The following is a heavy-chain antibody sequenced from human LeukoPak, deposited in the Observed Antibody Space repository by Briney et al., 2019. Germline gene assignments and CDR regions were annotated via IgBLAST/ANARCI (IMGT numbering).Heavy chain of an antibody. V-gene: IGHV4-4*02. Sequence: PSGTLSLTCAVSGGSISSSNWWSWVRQPPGEGLEWIGEIYHSGSTNYNPSLKSRVTISVDKSKNQFSLKLSSVTAADTAVYYCARWGDYDSSGYSDYWGQGTLVTVSS. CDR3: ARWGDYDSSGYSDY. CDR2: IYHSGST. J-gene: IGHJ4*02. D-gene: IGHD3-22*01. CDR1: GGSISSSNW.